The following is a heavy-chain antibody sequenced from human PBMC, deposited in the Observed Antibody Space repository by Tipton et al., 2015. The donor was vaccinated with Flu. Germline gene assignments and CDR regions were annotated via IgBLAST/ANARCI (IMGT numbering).Heavy chain of an antibody. Sequence: GLVKPSETLSLTCTVSGASFNNYFWNWIRQPAGKGLEWIGRLYISGSTNYNPSLKSRVSMSVDTSKNQFSLKLSSVTAADTAIYYCATADYAISTGAFNVWGRGTMVTVSS. CDR1: GASFNNYF. V-gene: IGHV4-4*07. D-gene: IGHD2-8*01. CDR2: LYISGST. CDR3: ATADYAISTGAFNV. J-gene: IGHJ3*01.